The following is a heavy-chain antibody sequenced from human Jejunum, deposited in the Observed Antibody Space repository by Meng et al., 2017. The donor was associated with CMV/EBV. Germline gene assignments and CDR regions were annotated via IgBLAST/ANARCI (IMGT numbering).Heavy chain of an antibody. Sequence: LRISCAASGVTCSSSAMTWVRQAPGKGLEWVSAISYSGGSTYYADSVKGRFTISRDNSKNTLYLQMNSLTAEDTAVYYCANSPRDYWGQGTLVTVSS. CDR3: ANSPRDY. J-gene: IGHJ4*02. CDR2: ISYSGGST. V-gene: IGHV3-23*01. CDR1: GVTCSSSA.